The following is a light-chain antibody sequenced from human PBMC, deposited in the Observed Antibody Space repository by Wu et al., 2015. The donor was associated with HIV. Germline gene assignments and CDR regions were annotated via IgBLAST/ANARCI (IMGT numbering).Light chain of an antibody. V-gene: IGKV1-5*03. CDR2: KAS. J-gene: IGKJ2*01. CDR3: QQYSSSSLYT. Sequence: DIQMTQSPSTLSASVGDRVTITCRASQSISSWLAWYQQKPGKAPKLLIYKASTLESGVPSRFTGSGSGTEFTLNISSLQPDDFATYYCQQYSSSSLYTFGQGTKLEI. CDR1: QSISSW.